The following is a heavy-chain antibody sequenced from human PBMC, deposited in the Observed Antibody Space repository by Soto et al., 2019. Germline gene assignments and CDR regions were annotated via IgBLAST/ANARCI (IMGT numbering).Heavy chain of an antibody. CDR1: GYTFITHA. CDR3: ARDCPFTRGSGYYGMDV. J-gene: IGHJ6*02. CDR2: INAGNGNT. D-gene: IGHD2-15*01. Sequence: GASVKVSCKASGYTFITHAMHWVRQAPGQRLEWMGWINAGNGNTKYSQEFQGRVTITSDTSASTAYMEVSSLTSEDTAVYYCARDCPFTRGSGYYGMDVWGQGTTV. V-gene: IGHV1-3*01.